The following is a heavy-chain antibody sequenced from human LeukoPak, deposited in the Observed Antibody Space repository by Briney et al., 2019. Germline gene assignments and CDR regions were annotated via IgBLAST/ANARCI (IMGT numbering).Heavy chain of an antibody. CDR1: GFIFSNYA. Sequence: GGSLRLSCSASGFIFSNYAMHWVRQAPGRGLEHVSAISSNGGSTYYADSVKGRFTISRDNSKNTLYLQMSSLRAEDTAVYYCVKGKGIAVTSLDYWGQGTLVTVSS. J-gene: IGHJ4*02. V-gene: IGHV3-64D*06. D-gene: IGHD6-19*01. CDR3: VKGKGIAVTSLDY. CDR2: ISSNGGST.